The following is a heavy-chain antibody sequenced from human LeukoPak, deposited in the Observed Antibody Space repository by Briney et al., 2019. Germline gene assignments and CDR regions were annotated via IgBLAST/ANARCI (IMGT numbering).Heavy chain of an antibody. CDR1: GGTFSSYA. CDR2: IIPIFGTA. D-gene: IGHD4-17*01. V-gene: IGHV1-69*01. Sequence: SVKVPCKASGGTFSSYAISWVRQAPGQGLEWMGGIIPIFGTANYAQKFQGRVTITADESTSTAYMELSSLRSEDTAVYYCARGPTVTTKPYYYYGMDAWGKGTTVTVSS. CDR3: ARGPTVTTKPYYYYGMDA. J-gene: IGHJ6*04.